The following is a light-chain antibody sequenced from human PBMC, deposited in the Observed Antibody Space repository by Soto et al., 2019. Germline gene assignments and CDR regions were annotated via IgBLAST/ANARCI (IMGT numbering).Light chain of an antibody. Sequence: QAVVTQEPSLTVSPGGTVTLTCGSSTGAVTSGHYPYWFQQKPGQAPRTLLYDITNKHSLTPARFSGSLLGGKAVLTLSGAQPEDEAEYYCLLSDSGAGVHGVFGGGTQLTVL. CDR2: DIT. CDR3: LLSDSGAGVHGV. CDR1: TGAVTSGHY. J-gene: IGLJ3*02. V-gene: IGLV7-46*01.